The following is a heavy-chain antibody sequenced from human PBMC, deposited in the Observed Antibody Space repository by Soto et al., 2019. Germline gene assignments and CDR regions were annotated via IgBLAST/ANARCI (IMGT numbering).Heavy chain of an antibody. J-gene: IGHJ5*02. CDR1: GGTFSSYA. V-gene: IGHV1-69*13. CDR2: IIPIFGTA. D-gene: IGHD3-3*01. Sequence: SVKVSCKASGGTFSSYAISWVRQAPGQGLEWMGGIIPIFGTANYAQKFQGRVTITADESTSTAYMELSSLRSEDTAVYYCARSYNFWSGSRTITSGLWFDPWGQGTLVTVSS. CDR3: ARSYNFWSGSRTITSGLWFDP.